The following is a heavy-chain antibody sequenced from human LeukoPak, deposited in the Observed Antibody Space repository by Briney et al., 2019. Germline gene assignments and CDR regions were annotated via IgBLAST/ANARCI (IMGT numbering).Heavy chain of an antibody. J-gene: IGHJ3*02. CDR1: GFTFSNYA. CDR3: VKALGYCSGGSCLAFDI. V-gene: IGHV3-64D*06. D-gene: IGHD2-15*01. CDR2: ISSNGGST. Sequence: PGGSLRLSCSASGFTFSNYAMHWVRQAPGKGLEYVSAISSNGGSTYYADSVKGRFTISRDNSKGTLYLQMSSLRAEDTAVYYCVKALGYCSGGSCLAFDIWGQGTMVTVSS.